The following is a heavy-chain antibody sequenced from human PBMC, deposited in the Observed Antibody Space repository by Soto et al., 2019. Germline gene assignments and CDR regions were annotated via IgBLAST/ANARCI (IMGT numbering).Heavy chain of an antibody. CDR1: GGSISSYY. Sequence: SETLCLTCNVSGGSISSYYWSWIRQPAGKGLEWIGRIYYSGGTNYNPPLKSRVTLSVDTSKNQFSLKLSSVTAADTAVYYCARENYAAAAGTYRGHYYGMDVWGQGTTVTVSS. D-gene: IGHD6-13*01. CDR3: ARENYAAAAGTYRGHYYGMDV. V-gene: IGHV4-4*07. J-gene: IGHJ6*02. CDR2: IYYSGGT.